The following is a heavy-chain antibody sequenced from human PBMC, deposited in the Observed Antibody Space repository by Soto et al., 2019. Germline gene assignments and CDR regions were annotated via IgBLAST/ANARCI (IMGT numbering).Heavy chain of an antibody. J-gene: IGHJ6*02. Sequence: GGSLRLSCAASGFTFSSYGMHWVRQAPGKGLEWVAVIWYDGSNKYYADSVKGRFTISRDNSKNTLYLQMNSLRAEDTAVYYCARNRSPRTGTTPLYYYYYGMDVWGQGTTVTVSS. D-gene: IGHD1-7*01. CDR2: IWYDGSNK. V-gene: IGHV3-33*01. CDR3: ARNRSPRTGTTPLYYYYYGMDV. CDR1: GFTFSSYG.